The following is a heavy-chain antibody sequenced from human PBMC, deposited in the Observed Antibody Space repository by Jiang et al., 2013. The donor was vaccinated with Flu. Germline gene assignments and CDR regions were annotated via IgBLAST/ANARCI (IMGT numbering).Heavy chain of an antibody. CDR3: ARRGAYWYFDL. V-gene: IGHV5-51*01. J-gene: IGHJ2*01. CDR1: GYSFTTSW. D-gene: IGHD3-16*01. Sequence: SLKISCKGSGYSFTTSWIGWVRQMPGKGLEWLGILYPGDSDTRYSPSFQGQVTISVDKSISTAYLQWSSLKASDTAMYYCARRGAYWYFDLWGRGTLVTVS. CDR2: LYPGDSDT.